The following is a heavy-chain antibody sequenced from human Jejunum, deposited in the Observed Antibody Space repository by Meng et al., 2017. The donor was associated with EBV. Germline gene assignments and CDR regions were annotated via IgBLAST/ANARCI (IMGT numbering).Heavy chain of an antibody. D-gene: IGHD4-17*01. V-gene: IGHV4-34*01. CDR1: GESFSDHF. Sequence: QFLLQQWGAGLLKPSXXXXRXXXVSGESFSDHFWSWIRQPPGKGLEWIGDINQSGSTTYNPSLESRVTLSVDTSKNQFSLRLNSVTAADTAIYYCARVVNWDYGDYGAFDYWGQGALVTVSS. J-gene: IGHJ4*02. CDR2: INQSGST. CDR3: ARVVNWDYGDYGAFDY.